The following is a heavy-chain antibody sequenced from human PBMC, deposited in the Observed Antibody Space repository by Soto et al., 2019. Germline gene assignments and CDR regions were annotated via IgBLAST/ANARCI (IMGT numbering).Heavy chain of an antibody. CDR1: GFTFSSYA. CDR3: AKALDDSSSWYAIYYYYYYMDV. D-gene: IGHD6-13*01. Sequence: GGSLRLSCAASGFTFSSYAMSWVRQAPGKGLEWVSAISGSGGSTYYADSVKGRFTISRDNSKNTLYLQMNSLRAEDTAVYYCAKALDDSSSWYAIYYYYYYMDVWGKGTTVTVSS. CDR2: ISGSGGST. V-gene: IGHV3-23*01. J-gene: IGHJ6*03.